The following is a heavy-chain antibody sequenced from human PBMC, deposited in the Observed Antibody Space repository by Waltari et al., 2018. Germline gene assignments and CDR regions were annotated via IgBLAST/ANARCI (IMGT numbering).Heavy chain of an antibody. D-gene: IGHD5-12*01. CDR3: ARRFPRYSGYALPSYYYYMDV. V-gene: IGHV4-39*01. CDR2: IYYSGST. CDR1: GGSISSSSYY. J-gene: IGHJ6*03. Sequence: QLQLQESGPGLVKPSETLSLTCTVSGGSISSSSYYWGWIRQPPGKGLEWIGSIYYSGSTYYNPSLKSRVTISVDTSQNQFSLKLSSVTAADTAVYYCARRFPRYSGYALPSYYYYMDVWGKGTTVTVSS.